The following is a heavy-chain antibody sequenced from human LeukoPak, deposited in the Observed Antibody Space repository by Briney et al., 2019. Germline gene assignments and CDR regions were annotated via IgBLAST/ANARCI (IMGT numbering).Heavy chain of an antibody. CDR3: ARHRGGFDL. J-gene: IGHJ3*01. CDR2: IYTSGST. D-gene: IGHD2-15*01. CDR1: GGSISIGSYY. V-gene: IGHV4-61*02. Sequence: SETLSLTCTVSGGSISIGSYYWSWIRQPAGKGLEWIGRIYTSGSTNYNPSLKSRVTISVDTSKIHFSLKLSSVAAADTAAYYCARHRGGFDLWGQGTMVTVSS.